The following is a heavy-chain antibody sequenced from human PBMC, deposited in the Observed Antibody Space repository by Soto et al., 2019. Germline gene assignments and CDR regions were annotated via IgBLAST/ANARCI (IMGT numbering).Heavy chain of an antibody. CDR1: GDTFTDSS. CDR3: ARDLGGYDLYGPDT. Sequence: ASVKVSCKTSGDTFTDSSLHWVRQAPGQGLEWMGWINLNSGDTNYAEKFRGRVTMTRDTSIITAYMELTRLKSDDTAVYYCARDLGGYDLYGPDTWGQGTLVTVSS. V-gene: IGHV1-2*02. CDR2: INLNSGDT. J-gene: IGHJ5*02. D-gene: IGHD5-12*01.